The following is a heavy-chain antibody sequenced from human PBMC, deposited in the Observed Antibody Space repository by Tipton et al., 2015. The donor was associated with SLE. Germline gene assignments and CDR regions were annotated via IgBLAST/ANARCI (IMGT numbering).Heavy chain of an antibody. Sequence: QVQLVQSGPEVKKPGSSVKVSCKASGGSFSRYAISWVRQAPGRGLEWMGRIKPLSGTTNYAQNFEGRVTFTTDDSTTTAFMELSGLRTEDTALYFCARDQVSMRWEWFDPWGQGTLVTVSS. J-gene: IGHJ5*02. CDR2: IKPLSGTT. D-gene: IGHD1-26*01. CDR3: ARDQVSMRWEWFDP. CDR1: GGSFSRYA. V-gene: IGHV1-69*01.